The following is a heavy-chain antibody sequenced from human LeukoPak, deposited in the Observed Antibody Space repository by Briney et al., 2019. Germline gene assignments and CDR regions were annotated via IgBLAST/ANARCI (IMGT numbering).Heavy chain of an antibody. J-gene: IGHJ5*02. CDR3: ARVPGLYYDMLTGYGSGWFDP. Sequence: SETLSLTCTVSGGSISSSSYYWGWIRQPPGKGLEWIGSIYYSGSTYYNPSLKSRVTISVDTSKNQFFLKLSSVTAADTAVYYCARVPGLYYDMLTGYGSGWFDPWGQGILVTASS. CDR1: GGSISSSSYY. V-gene: IGHV4-39*01. CDR2: IYYSGST. D-gene: IGHD3-9*01.